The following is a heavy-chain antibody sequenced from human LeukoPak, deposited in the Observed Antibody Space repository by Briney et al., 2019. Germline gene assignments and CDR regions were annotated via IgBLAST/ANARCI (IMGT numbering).Heavy chain of an antibody. CDR2: IYYSGST. J-gene: IGHJ3*02. CDR1: GGSISSGDYY. V-gene: IGHV4-30-4*01. D-gene: IGHD6-13*01. Sequence: SETLSLTCTVSGGSISSGDYYWSWIRQPPGKGPEWIGYIYYSGSTYYNPSLKSRVTISVDTSKNQFSLKLSSVTAADTAVYYCAREVAAADAFDIWGQGTMVTVSS. CDR3: AREVAAADAFDI.